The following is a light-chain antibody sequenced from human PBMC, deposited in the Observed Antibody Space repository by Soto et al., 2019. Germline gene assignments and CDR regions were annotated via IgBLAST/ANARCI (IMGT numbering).Light chain of an antibody. CDR3: QQSFSKPLS. CDR2: AAS. CDR1: QSSSTY. Sequence: DIQMTQSPSSLAASVGDTITITCRASQSSSTYLNWYQQKAGQAPKLLIYAASRLSSGVPSRFSGSGSGTDFTLTISNLPPEDFATYYCQQSFSKPLSFGGGTKVEIK. J-gene: IGKJ4*01. V-gene: IGKV1-39*01.